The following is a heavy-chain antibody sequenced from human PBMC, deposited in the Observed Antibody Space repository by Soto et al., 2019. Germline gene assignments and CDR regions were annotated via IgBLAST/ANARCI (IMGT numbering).Heavy chain of an antibody. J-gene: IGHJ4*02. CDR2: IYPGDSDT. CDR1: EYRFTSYW. Sequence: EVQLVQSGAVVKKPGASLKISCKGFEYRFTSYWIGWVRQMHGKGLEWMGIIYPGDSDTRYSPSFQGQVTISADKSISTAYLQWSSLKASDTAMYYCASPYSSKSTYFFDYWGQGTLVTVSS. CDR3: ASPYSSKSTYFFDY. D-gene: IGHD6-13*01. V-gene: IGHV5-51*01.